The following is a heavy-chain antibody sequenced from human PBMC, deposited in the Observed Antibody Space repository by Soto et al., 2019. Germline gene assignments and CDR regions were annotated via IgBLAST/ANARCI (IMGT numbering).Heavy chain of an antibody. J-gene: IGHJ4*02. Sequence: EVHLVESGGVVVQPGGSLRLSCAASGFTFDDHNMHWVRQASGKGLEWVSLISWDGETTYYADSVKGRFTISRDNSKNSLYLQTNALTTEDTALYYCASSQGDYWGQGTLVTVAS. V-gene: IGHV3-43*01. CDR1: GFTFDDHN. CDR3: ASSQGDY. CDR2: ISWDGETT.